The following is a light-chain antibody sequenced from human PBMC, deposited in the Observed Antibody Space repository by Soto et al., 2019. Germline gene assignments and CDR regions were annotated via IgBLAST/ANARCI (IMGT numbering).Light chain of an antibody. J-gene: IGKJ5*01. CDR1: QSVSSY. V-gene: IGKV3-11*01. CDR3: QQRSNWPPIT. CDR2: EAS. Sequence: EIVLTQSPATLSLSPGERATLSCRASQSVSSYLAWYQQKPGQAPRLLIYEASNRATGIPARFSGSGSGTDFTLTISRLVPEDFAVYCCQQRSNWPPITFGQGTRLEIK.